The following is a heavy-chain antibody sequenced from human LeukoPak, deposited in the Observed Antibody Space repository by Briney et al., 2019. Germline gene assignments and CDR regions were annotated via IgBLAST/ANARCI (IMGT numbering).Heavy chain of an antibody. CDR2: IKQDGSEK. D-gene: IGHD3-22*01. J-gene: IGHJ4*02. CDR1: GLTISNNW. Sequence: GGSLRLSCADSGLTISNNWMSWVRQAPGKGLEWVANIKQDGSEKYYVDSVKGRFTISRDNAKNSLYLQMNSLRAEDTAVYYCAREGRGYKVAKFDYWGQGTLVTVSS. V-gene: IGHV3-7*01. CDR3: AREGRGYKVAKFDY.